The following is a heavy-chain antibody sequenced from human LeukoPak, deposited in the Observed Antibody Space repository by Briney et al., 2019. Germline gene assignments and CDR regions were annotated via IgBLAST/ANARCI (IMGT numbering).Heavy chain of an antibody. Sequence: SVTVSFKPSVGTFSSYAISWVRQAPGQGLEWMGRIIPILGIANYAQKFQGRVTITADKSTSTAYMELSSLRSEDTAVYYCARGTDCGGDCYSLYFQHWGQGTLVTVSS. CDR3: ARGTDCGGDCYSLYFQH. J-gene: IGHJ1*01. CDR1: VGTFSSYA. D-gene: IGHD2-21*02. CDR2: IIPILGIA. V-gene: IGHV1-69*04.